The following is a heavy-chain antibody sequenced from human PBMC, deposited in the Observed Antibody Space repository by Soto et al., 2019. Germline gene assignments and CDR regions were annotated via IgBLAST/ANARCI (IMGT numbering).Heavy chain of an antibody. Sequence: PGESLKISCKGSGYSFTIYWISWVRQMPGKGLEWMGRIDPSDSYTNYSPSFQGHVTISADKSISTAYLQWSSLKASDTAMYYCARTSMQSRGYSYGHGGMDVWGQGTTVTVSS. D-gene: IGHD5-18*01. CDR1: GYSFTIYW. V-gene: IGHV5-10-1*01. CDR2: IDPSDSYT. CDR3: ARTSMQSRGYSYGHGGMDV. J-gene: IGHJ6*02.